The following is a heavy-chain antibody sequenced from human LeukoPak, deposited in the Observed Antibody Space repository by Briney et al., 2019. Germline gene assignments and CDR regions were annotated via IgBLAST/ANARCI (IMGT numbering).Heavy chain of an antibody. V-gene: IGHV3-7*03. Sequence: GGSLRLSCVASGFTFSSYWMSWVRQAPGKGLEWVANIKQDGSEKYYVDSVKGRFTISRDNAKNSLYLQMNSLRAEDTAVYYCARGGEVAAAHWGQGTLVTVSS. J-gene: IGHJ4*02. CDR3: ARGGEVAAAH. CDR2: IKQDGSEK. D-gene: IGHD6-13*01. CDR1: GFTFSSYW.